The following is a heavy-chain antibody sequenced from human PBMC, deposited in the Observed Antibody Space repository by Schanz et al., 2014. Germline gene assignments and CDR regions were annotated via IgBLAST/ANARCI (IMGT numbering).Heavy chain of an antibody. CDR1: GFTFSTYW. Sequence: EVQLVESGGGLVQPGGSLRLSCAASGFTFSTYWMSWVRQAPGKGLEWVANIKQDESERSYVDSVKGRFTISRVNAKNSLYLQMNSLRAEDTAMYYCARDKGGYYAFDYWGQGTLVTVSS. J-gene: IGHJ4*02. CDR3: ARDKGGYYAFDY. V-gene: IGHV3-7*01. D-gene: IGHD3-3*01. CDR2: IKQDESER.